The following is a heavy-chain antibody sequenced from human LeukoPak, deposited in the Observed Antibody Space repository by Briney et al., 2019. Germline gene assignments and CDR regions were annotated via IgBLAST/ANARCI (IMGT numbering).Heavy chain of an antibody. V-gene: IGHV3-9*01. CDR3: AKDLTYSSSSGFDY. CDR2: ISWNSGSI. CDR1: GFTFDDYA. Sequence: GRSLRLSCAASGFTFDDYAMHWVRQALGKGLEWVSGISWNSGSIGYADSVKGRFTISRDNAKNSLYLQMNSLRAEDTALYYCAKDLTYSSSSGFDYWGQGTLVTVSS. D-gene: IGHD6-6*01. J-gene: IGHJ4*02.